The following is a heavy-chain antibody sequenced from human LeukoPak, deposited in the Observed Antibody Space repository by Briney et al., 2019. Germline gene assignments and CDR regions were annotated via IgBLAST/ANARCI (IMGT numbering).Heavy chain of an antibody. V-gene: IGHV3-30*02. CDR2: IRYDGSNK. J-gene: IGHJ4*02. D-gene: IGHD5-24*01. CDR3: TTEGDGDFDY. Sequence: GGSLRLSCAASGFTFSSYGMHWVRQAPGKGLEWVAFIRYDGSNKYYADSVKGRFTISRDNSKNTLYLQMNSPKTEDTAVYYCTTEGDGDFDYWGQGTLVTVSS. CDR1: GFTFSSYG.